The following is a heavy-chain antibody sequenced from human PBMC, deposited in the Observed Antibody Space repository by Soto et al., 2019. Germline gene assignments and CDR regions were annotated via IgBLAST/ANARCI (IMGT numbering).Heavy chain of an antibody. CDR2: ISYDGSNK. D-gene: IGHD2-2*01. V-gene: IGHV3-30*18. Sequence: PGGSLRLSCAASGFTFSSYGMHWVRQAPGKGLEWVAVISYDGSNKYYADSVKGRFTISRDNSKNTLYLQMNSLRAEDTAVYYCAKPIVVPAAMSSAGYGMDVWGQGTTVTVSS. CDR1: GFTFSSYG. J-gene: IGHJ6*02. CDR3: AKPIVVPAAMSSAGYGMDV.